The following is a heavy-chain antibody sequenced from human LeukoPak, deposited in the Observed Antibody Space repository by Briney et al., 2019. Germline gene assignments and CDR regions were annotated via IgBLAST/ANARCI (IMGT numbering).Heavy chain of an antibody. Sequence: SETLSLTCTVSGGSISSGGYYWSWIRQHPGKGLEWIGYIYYSGSTYYNPSLKSRVTISVDTSKNQFSLKLSSVTAADTAVYYCARGGAYSSGWYVEGYYYYGMDVWGKGPRSPSPQ. CDR1: GGSISSGGYY. V-gene: IGHV4-31*03. J-gene: IGHJ6*04. CDR2: IYYSGST. CDR3: ARGGAYSSGWYVEGYYYYGMDV. D-gene: IGHD6-19*01.